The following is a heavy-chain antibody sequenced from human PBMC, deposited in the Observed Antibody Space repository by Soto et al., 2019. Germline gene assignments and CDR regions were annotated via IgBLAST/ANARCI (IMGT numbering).Heavy chain of an antibody. Sequence: SETLSLTCTVSGGSISSYYWSWIRQPPGKGLEWIGYIYYSGSTNYNPSLKSRVTISVDTSKNQFSLKLSSVTAADTAVYYCGRESPGHDFDYWGQGTLVTVSS. CDR1: GGSISSYY. J-gene: IGHJ4*02. CDR3: GRESPGHDFDY. V-gene: IGHV4-59*01. CDR2: IYYSGST.